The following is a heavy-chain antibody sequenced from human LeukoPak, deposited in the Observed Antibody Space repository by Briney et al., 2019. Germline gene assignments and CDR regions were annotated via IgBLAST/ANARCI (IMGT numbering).Heavy chain of an antibody. CDR2: ISAYNGNT. CDR1: GYTFTSYG. CDR3: ASGHDILTGYGY. Sequence: GASVKISXKASGYTFTSYGISWVRQAPGQGLEWMGWISAYNGNTNYAQKPQGRVTMTTDTSTSTAYMELRSLRSDDTAVYYCASGHDILTGYGYWGQGTLVTVSS. V-gene: IGHV1-18*01. J-gene: IGHJ4*02. D-gene: IGHD3-9*01.